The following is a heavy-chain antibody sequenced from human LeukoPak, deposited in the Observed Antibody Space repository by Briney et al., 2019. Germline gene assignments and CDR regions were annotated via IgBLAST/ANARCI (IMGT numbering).Heavy chain of an antibody. J-gene: IGHJ4*02. V-gene: IGHV3-66*01. CDR3: ARGRVGPYPGTYY. D-gene: IGHD1-26*01. CDR1: GFTFSNY. Sequence: AGGSLRLSCAASGFTFSNYMSWVRQAPGMGLEWVSVIYSGGTTYYADSVKGRFTISRDNSKNTLYLQMNTLRVEDTAVYYCARGRVGPYPGTYYWGQGTLVTVSS. CDR2: IYSGGTT.